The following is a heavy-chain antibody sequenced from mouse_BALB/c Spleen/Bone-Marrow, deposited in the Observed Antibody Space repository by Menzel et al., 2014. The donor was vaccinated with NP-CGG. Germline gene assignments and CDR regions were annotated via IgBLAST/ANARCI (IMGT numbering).Heavy chain of an antibody. V-gene: IGHV5-17*02. J-gene: IGHJ3*01. CDR1: GFTFSSFE. Sequence: EVKLMESGGGLVQPGGSRKLSCAASGFTFSSFEMHWVRQAPEKGLEWVAYIISGSNTIYYADTVKGRFTISRDNPKNTLFLQMTSLRSEDTAMYYCARSRYDVGWFAYWGQGTLVTVSA. D-gene: IGHD2-14*01. CDR2: IISGSNTI. CDR3: ARSRYDVGWFAY.